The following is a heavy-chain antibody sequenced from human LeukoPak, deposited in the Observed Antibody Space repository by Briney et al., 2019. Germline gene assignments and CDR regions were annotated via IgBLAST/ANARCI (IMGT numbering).Heavy chain of an antibody. Sequence: SETLPLTCTLSGGSISGSFWSWIRQPVGKGLEWIGRLATSGTINYNPSLKSRVTVSMDTSKNQFSLKLTSVTAADTAVYYCTRDGSKGSRGDAFDLWGQGSVVTVSS. CDR1: GGSISGSF. V-gene: IGHV4-4*07. CDR3: TRDGSKGSRGDAFDL. CDR2: LATSGTI. J-gene: IGHJ3*01. D-gene: IGHD3-10*01.